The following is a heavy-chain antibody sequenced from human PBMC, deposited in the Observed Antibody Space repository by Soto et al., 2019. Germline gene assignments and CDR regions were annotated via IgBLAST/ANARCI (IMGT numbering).Heavy chain of an antibody. D-gene: IGHD6-13*01. CDR3: ARGRGAAADEFEF. Sequence: QVQLVESGGGLVKPGGSLRLSCAVSGFTFSDYYMTWIRQAPGKGLEWVSYISSSTSHTNYADSVKGRFTISRDNAKNSLFLQMNSLRAEDTAVYYCARGRGAAADEFEFWGHGTLVTVSS. J-gene: IGHJ4*01. CDR2: ISSSTSHT. CDR1: GFTFSDYY. V-gene: IGHV3-11*05.